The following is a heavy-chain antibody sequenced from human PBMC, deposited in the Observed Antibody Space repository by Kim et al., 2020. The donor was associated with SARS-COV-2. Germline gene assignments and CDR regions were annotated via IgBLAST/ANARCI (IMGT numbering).Heavy chain of an antibody. D-gene: IGHD3-9*01. V-gene: IGHV3-23*01. Sequence: DADSVRGRFTISRDNAKNAMYLQMKSRRAEDRAVYYCAKPTMRETGTDYWGQGTLVTVSS. J-gene: IGHJ4*02. CDR3: AKPTMRETGTDY.